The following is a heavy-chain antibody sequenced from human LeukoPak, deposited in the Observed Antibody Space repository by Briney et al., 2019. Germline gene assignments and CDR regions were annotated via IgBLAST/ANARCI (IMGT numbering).Heavy chain of an antibody. CDR2: IRDKPNNYAT. CDR1: GFTFSGSA. J-gene: IGHJ3*01. CDR3: TRSAVADTPPRAFDV. V-gene: IGHV3-73*01. D-gene: IGHD6-19*01. Sequence: PPGGSLRLSCAASGFTFSGSAMHWVRQASGKGLEWVGRIRDKPNNYATAYGESVQGRFTISRDDSKNMAYLQMNSLKTEDTAVYNCTRSAVADTPPRAFDVWGRGTMVTVSS.